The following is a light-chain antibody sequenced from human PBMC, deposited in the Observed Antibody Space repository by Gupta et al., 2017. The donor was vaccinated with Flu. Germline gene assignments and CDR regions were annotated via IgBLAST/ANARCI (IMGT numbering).Light chain of an antibody. V-gene: IGLV1-40*01. CDR3: QSYDRNLSAHV. CDR2: VNN. Sequence: QSVLTQPPSVSGAPGQKVTVSCTGSSSDIGAGFDVHWYQQVPGTVPKLLIYVNNLRPSGVPDRFSASKSGTSASLAITGLQPEDEADYYCQSYDRNLSAHVFGTGTRVTVL. J-gene: IGLJ1*01. CDR1: SSDIGAGFD.